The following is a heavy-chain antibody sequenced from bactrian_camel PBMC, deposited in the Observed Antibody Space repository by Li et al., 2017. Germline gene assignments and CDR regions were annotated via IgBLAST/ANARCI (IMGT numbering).Heavy chain of an antibody. CDR3: AAHLPGTGSWRGCLGARAEAEYTY. D-gene: IGHD5*01. Sequence: VQLVESGGGLVQPGGSLRLSCAASGFSFSDYSMSWVRQAPGKGLEWVSSIDRGSAQTLYADSVKGRFTFSRDNAKNTMYLQMNSLRVEDSAMYYCAAHLPGTGSWRGCLGARAEAEYTYWGQGTQVTVS. J-gene: IGHJ4*01. CDR1: GFSFSDYS. V-gene: IGHV3S35*01. CDR2: IDRGSAQT.